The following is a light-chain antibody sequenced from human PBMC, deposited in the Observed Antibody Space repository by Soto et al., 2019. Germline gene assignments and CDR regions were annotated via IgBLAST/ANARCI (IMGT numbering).Light chain of an antibody. CDR1: QSISSH. Sequence: EIVLTQSPATLSLSPGERATLSCRASQSISSHLSWYQQKPGQAARLLIYDASHSATGISARLSGTGYGTDFTLNISSLDLEHFAVYYCHQRINWPLTFGGGPKVEI. CDR2: DAS. V-gene: IGKV3-11*01. CDR3: HQRINWPLT. J-gene: IGKJ4*01.